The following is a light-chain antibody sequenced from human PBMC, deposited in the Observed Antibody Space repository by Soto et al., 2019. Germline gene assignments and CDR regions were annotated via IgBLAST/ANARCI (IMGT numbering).Light chain of an antibody. V-gene: IGKV3-15*01. CDR3: QQYNNWPPA. CDR1: QSVSSN. J-gene: IGKJ1*01. CDR2: GAS. Sequence: IVMTQYPATLSLSHGERATLSCRASQSVSSNLAWYQQKPGQAPRLLIYGASTRATGIPARFSGSGSGTEFTLTISSLQSEDFAVYYCQQYNNWPPAFGQGTKVDIK.